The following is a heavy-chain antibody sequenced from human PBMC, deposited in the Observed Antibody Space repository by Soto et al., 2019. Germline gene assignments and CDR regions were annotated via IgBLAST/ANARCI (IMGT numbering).Heavy chain of an antibody. Sequence: SETLSLTCTVSGDSVSSGNHNWTWIRQPPGKGLEWIGYIYSSGRTDYNPSLKSRVTILVDTSNNEFSLRLTSVTAADTAVYYCTKNSLIWGQGTLVTVSS. CDR2: IYSSGRT. J-gene: IGHJ4*02. CDR3: TKNSLI. CDR1: GDSVSSGNHN. D-gene: IGHD3-9*01. V-gene: IGHV4-61*01.